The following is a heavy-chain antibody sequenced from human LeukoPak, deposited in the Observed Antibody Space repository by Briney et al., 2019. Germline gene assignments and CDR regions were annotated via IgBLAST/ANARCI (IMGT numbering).Heavy chain of an antibody. D-gene: IGHD2-15*01. V-gene: IGHV3-48*01. J-gene: IGHJ3*02. Sequence: PGGSLRLSCVASGFTFRNYLMNWVRQAPGKGLEWVSFISSTGGTIYYADSVKGRFTVSRDNDKNSLLLQMNSLRAEDTALYYCARGYSRAAFDIWGQGTMVTVSS. CDR2: ISSTGGTI. CDR3: ARGYSRAAFDI. CDR1: GFTFRNYL.